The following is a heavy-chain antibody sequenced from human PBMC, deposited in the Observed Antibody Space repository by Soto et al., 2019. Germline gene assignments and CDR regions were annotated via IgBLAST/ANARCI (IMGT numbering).Heavy chain of an antibody. V-gene: IGHV3-15*07. CDR2: IKSKTDGGTT. Sequence: GGSLRLSCAASGFTFSNAWMNWVRQAPGKGLEWVGRIKSKTDGGTTDHAAPVKGRFTISRDDSKNTLYLQMNSLKTEDTAVYYCTTDGTLYYDSSGYYYVGVAFDIWAQRTTVTVSS. J-gene: IGHJ3*02. CDR3: TTDGTLYYDSSGYYYVGVAFDI. CDR1: GFTFSNAW. D-gene: IGHD3-22*01.